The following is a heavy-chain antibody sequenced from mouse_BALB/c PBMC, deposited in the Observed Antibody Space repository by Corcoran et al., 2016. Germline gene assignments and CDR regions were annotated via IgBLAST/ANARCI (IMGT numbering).Heavy chain of an antibody. V-gene: IGHV3-6*02. D-gene: IGHD1-1*01. J-gene: IGHJ2*01. Sequence: DVQLQESGPGLVKPSQSLSLTCSVTGYSITSGYYWNWIRQFPGNKLEWMGYISYDGSNNYNPSLKNRLPSTRDTSKTQCFLKLNSVTTEDTATYYCARRLYYYGYVDYWGQGTTLTVAS. CDR3: ARRLYYYGYVDY. CDR1: GYSITSGYY. CDR2: ISYDGSN.